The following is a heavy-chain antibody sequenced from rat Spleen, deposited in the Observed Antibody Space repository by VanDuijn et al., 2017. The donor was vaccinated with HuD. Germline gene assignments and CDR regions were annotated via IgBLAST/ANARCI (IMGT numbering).Heavy chain of an antibody. D-gene: IGHD1-11*01. CDR1: GFSLSNYG. J-gene: IGHJ3*01. V-gene: IGHV2-13*01. CDR3: ARDLHGGDWFIY. Sequence: QVQLKESGPGLVQPSQTLSLTCTVSGFSLSNYGVIWVRQPPGKGLDWMGVIWGNGNSNYNSALKSRLSISRDTSKSQVFLNLSSLQTEDTANYYCARDLHGGDWFIYWGQGTLVTVSS. CDR2: IWGNGNS.